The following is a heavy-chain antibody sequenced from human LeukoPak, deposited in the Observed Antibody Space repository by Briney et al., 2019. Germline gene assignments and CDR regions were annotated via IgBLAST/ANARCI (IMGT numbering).Heavy chain of an antibody. Sequence: SETLSLTCAVYGGSFSGYYWSWIRQPPGEGLEWIGEINHSGSTNYNPSLKSRVTISVDTSKNQFSLKLSSVTAADTAVYYCARRDDCSGGSCKLGYWGQGTLVTVSS. CDR1: GGSFSGYY. CDR2: INHSGST. V-gene: IGHV4-34*01. J-gene: IGHJ4*02. D-gene: IGHD2-15*01. CDR3: ARRDDCSGGSCKLGY.